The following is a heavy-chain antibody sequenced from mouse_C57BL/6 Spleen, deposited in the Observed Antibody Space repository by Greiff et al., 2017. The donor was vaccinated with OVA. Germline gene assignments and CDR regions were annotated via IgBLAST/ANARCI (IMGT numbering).Heavy chain of an antibody. V-gene: IGHV5-16*01. J-gene: IGHJ3*01. CDR3: ARGEPFFAY. CDR2: INYDGSST. Sequence: EVQGVESAGGLVQPGRSMKLSCTASGFTFSDYYMAWVRQVPEKGLEWVANINYDGSSTYYLDSLKSRFIISRDNAKNILYLQMSSLKSEDTATYYCARGEPFFAYWGQGTLVTVSA. CDR1: GFTFSDYY.